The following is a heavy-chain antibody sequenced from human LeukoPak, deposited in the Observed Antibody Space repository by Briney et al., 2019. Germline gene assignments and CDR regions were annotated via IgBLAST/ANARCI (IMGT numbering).Heavy chain of an antibody. J-gene: IGHJ3*02. V-gene: IGHV3-74*01. CDR2: LSVDVRNT. CDR3: VRRRVGPNFHGFDM. Sequence: PGGSLRLSCAASGFTFSDDWMHWVRQAPGKGLVWGSRLSVDVRNTDYADSVQGRFIISRDNAKNALYLQMNSLRADDTAVYYCVRRRVGPNFHGFDMWGQGTMVTVSS. CDR1: GFTFSDDW. D-gene: IGHD1-26*01.